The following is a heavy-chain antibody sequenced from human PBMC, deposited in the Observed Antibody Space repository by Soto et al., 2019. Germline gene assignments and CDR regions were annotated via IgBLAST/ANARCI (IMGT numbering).Heavy chain of an antibody. V-gene: IGHV1-69*01. CDR2: IIPMVNIA. CDR1: GGTFSSYA. J-gene: IGHJ5*02. CDR3: GKRGLPYCSEGSCYSSWFGP. Sequence: QVQLVQSGAEVKKPGSSVKVSCKTSGGTFSSYAINWVRQAPGQGLEWVGGIIPMVNIARYAQNLQGRVTITADESTSTAYMELTSLRSEDTAVYYCGKRGLPYCSEGSCYSSWFGPWGQGTLVTVSS. D-gene: IGHD2-15*01.